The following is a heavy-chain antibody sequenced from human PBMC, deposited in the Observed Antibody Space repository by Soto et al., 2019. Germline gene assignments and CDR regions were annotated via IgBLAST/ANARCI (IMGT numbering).Heavy chain of an antibody. CDR3: ARAPYCGGDCYSWIDY. CDR2: IYYSGST. Sequence: PSETLSLTCTVSGGSISSGDYYWSWIRQPPGKGLGWIGYIYYSGSTYYNPSLKSRVTISVDTSKNQFSLKLSSVTAADTAVYYCARAPYCGGDCYSWIDYWGQGTLVTVSS. J-gene: IGHJ4*02. D-gene: IGHD2-21*02. V-gene: IGHV4-30-4*01. CDR1: GGSISSGDYY.